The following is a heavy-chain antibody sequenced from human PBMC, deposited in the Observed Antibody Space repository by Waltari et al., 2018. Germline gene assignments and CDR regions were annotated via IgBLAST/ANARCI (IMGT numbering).Heavy chain of an antibody. J-gene: IGHJ6*02. D-gene: IGHD2-15*01. CDR3: ARDFVVVVAANYYYYGMDV. Sequence: QVQLQESGPGLVKPSGTLSLTCAVSGGSISSSNWWSWVRQPPGTGLEWIGEIYHSGSTNYNPSLKSRVTISVDKSKNQFSLKLSSVTAADTAVYYCARDFVVVVAANYYYYGMDVWGQGTTVTVSS. CDR1: GGSISSSNW. V-gene: IGHV4-4*02. CDR2: IYHSGST.